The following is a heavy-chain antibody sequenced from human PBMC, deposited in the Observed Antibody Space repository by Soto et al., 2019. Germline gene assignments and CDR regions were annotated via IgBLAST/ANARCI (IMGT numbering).Heavy chain of an antibody. V-gene: IGHV4-59*08. CDR3: ARRTWGMDG. J-gene: IGHJ6*01. CDR2: IYYSGST. CDR1: GGSISSYY. D-gene: IGHD3-16*01. Sequence: PSETLSLTCTVSGGSISSYYWSWIRQPPGKGLEWIGYIYYSGSTNYNPSLNSRVTISVDTSKNQFSLKLSSVTAADTAVYYCARRTWGMDGWGQGITVTVAS.